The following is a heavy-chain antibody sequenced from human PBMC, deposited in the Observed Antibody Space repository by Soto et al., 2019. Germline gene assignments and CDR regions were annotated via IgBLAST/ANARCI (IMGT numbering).Heavy chain of an antibody. J-gene: IGHJ4*02. D-gene: IGHD6-19*01. V-gene: IGHV1-8*01. CDR3: ARAYTWGVAVAGT. CDR1: GYTFTSFD. CDR2: MNPNSGNT. Sequence: ASVKVSCKASGYTFTSFDINWVRQATGQGLEWMGWMNPNSGNTGYAQKFQGRVTMTGNTSISTAYMKLSSLRSEDTAVYYCARAYTWGVAVAGTWGQGTLVTVSS.